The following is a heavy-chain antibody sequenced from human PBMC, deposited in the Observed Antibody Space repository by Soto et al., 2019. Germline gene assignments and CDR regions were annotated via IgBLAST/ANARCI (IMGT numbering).Heavy chain of an antibody. V-gene: IGHV4-31*03. Sequence: QVQLQESGPGLVKPSQTLSLTCTVSGGSISSGGYYWSWIRQHPGKGLEWIGYIYYSGSTYYNPSLKMRVTISVHTSKTQFSLKLGSVTAADTAVYYCARVGRPVGGEFDYWGQGTLVTVSS. CDR2: IYYSGST. D-gene: IGHD3-16*01. CDR3: ARVGRPVGGEFDY. J-gene: IGHJ4*02. CDR1: GGSISSGGYY.